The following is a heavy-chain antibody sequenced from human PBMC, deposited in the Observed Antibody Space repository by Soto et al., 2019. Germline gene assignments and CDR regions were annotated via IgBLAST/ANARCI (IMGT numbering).Heavy chain of an antibody. Sequence: SETLSITCAVYGGSFSGYYWSWIRQPPGKGLEWIGEINHSGSTNYNPSLKSRVTISVDTSKNQFSLKLSSVTAADTAVYDCARGNWNYHYYYYYLAVWGQGTTVTVSS. D-gene: IGHD1-7*01. J-gene: IGHJ6*03. CDR1: GGSFSGYY. CDR2: INHSGST. CDR3: ARGNWNYHYYYYYLAV. V-gene: IGHV4-34*01.